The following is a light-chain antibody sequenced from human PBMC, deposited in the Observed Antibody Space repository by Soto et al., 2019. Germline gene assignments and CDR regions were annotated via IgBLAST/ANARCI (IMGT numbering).Light chain of an antibody. CDR2: DVS. J-gene: IGLJ1*01. V-gene: IGLV2-14*03. Sequence: QSALTQPACVSGSPGRSITISCTGTRSDVGGYEFVSWYQQHPGKAPKLMIYDVSNRPSGVSDRFSGSKSGNTASLTISGLQADDEADYYCSSYVSSSTYVFGTGTKVTVL. CDR3: SSYVSSSTYV. CDR1: RSDVGGYEF.